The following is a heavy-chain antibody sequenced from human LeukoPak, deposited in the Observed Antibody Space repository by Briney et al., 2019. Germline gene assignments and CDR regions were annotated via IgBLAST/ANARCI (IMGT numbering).Heavy chain of an antibody. Sequence: ASVKVSCKASGYTFTNYGFTWVRQAPGQSFEWMGWISTYNGNVKYAQKFQGRVTLTTDTSTATAYMELRSLISDDTAVYYCVRGDLLAVVPYWGQGTLVTVSS. V-gene: IGHV1-18*01. CDR3: VRGDLLAVVPY. D-gene: IGHD2-15*01. J-gene: IGHJ4*02. CDR1: GYTFTNYG. CDR2: ISTYNGNV.